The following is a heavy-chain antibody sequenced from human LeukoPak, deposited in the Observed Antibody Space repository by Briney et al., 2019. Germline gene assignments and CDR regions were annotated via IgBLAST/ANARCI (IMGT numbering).Heavy chain of an antibody. D-gene: IGHD6-13*01. CDR3: ARDLRAAAGKLYYFDY. CDR2: INTNSGGT. Sequence: ASVKVSCKXSGYTFTGYYMHWVRQAPGQGLEWMGWINTNSGGTNYAQKFQGRVTMTRDTSNSTAYMELSSLRSDDTAVYYCARDLRAAAGKLYYFDYWGQGTLVTVSS. V-gene: IGHV1-2*02. CDR1: GYTFTGYY. J-gene: IGHJ4*02.